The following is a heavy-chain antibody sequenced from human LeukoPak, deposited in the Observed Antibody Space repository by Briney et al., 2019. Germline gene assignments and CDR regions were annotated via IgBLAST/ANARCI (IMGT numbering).Heavy chain of an antibody. CDR1: GFTFSDYY. CDR2: ISSSSSDT. J-gene: IGHJ3*01. Sequence: GGSLRLSCAASGFTFSDYYMSWIRQAPGKGLEWVSSISSSSSDTKYADSVKGRFTISRDNAKKSLYLQMNSLRAEDTAVYYCARDDGLDVFDVWGQGTAVTGSS. V-gene: IGHV3-11*05. CDR3: ARDDGLDVFDV. D-gene: IGHD2-8*01.